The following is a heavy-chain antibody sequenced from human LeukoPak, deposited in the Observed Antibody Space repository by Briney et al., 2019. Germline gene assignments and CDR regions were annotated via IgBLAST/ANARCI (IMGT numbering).Heavy chain of an antibody. Sequence: ASVKVSCKASGYTFTGYYMHWVRQAPGQGLEWMGRINPNSGGTNYAQKFQGRVTMTGDTSISTAYMELSRLRSDDTAVYYCARDRGGCSSTSCYLNWFDPWGQGTLVTVSS. CDR1: GYTFTGYY. CDR3: ARDRGGCSSTSCYLNWFDP. D-gene: IGHD2-2*01. CDR2: INPNSGGT. J-gene: IGHJ5*02. V-gene: IGHV1-2*06.